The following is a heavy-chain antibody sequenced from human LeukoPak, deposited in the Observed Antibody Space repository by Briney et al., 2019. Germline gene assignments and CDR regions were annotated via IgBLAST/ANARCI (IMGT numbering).Heavy chain of an antibody. CDR2: IYYSGST. Sequence: PSQTLSLTCTVSGGSISSGDYYWSWIRQPSGKGLEWIGYIYYSGSTYYNPSLKSRVTISVDTSKNQFSLKLSSVTAADTAVYYCAREKAAAGTFVDYWGQGTLVTVSS. J-gene: IGHJ4*02. CDR1: GGSISSGDYY. CDR3: AREKAAAGTFVDY. V-gene: IGHV4-30-4*01. D-gene: IGHD6-13*01.